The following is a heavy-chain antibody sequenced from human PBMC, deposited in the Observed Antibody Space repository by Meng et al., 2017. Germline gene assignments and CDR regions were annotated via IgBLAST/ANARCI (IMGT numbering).Heavy chain of an antibody. CDR2: IWYDGSNK. D-gene: IGHD2-8*01. CDR3: ATHCTNGVCYSY. Sequence: QGQWGGFGGGGVQLGRSLGPSCAASGLTFSSYGMHWVRQAPGKGLEWVAVIWYDGSNKYYADSVKGRFTISRDNSKNTLYLQMNSLRAEDTAVYYCATHCTNGVCYSYWGQGTLVTVSS. V-gene: IGHV3-33*01. J-gene: IGHJ4*02. CDR1: GLTFSSYG.